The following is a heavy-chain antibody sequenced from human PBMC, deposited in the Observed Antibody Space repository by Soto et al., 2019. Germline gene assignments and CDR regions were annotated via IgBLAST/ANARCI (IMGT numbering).Heavy chain of an antibody. CDR1: GFTFSDYY. D-gene: IGHD5-12*01. Sequence: QVQLVESGRGLVKPGGSLRLSCVASGFTFSDYYMSWIRQAPGKGLEWVSYISSSSSYTNYADSVKGRFTISRDNAKNSLYLQMNSLRAEDTAVYYCARDHHRYSGYDYVDYWGQGTLVTVSS. V-gene: IGHV3-11*05. CDR3: ARDHHRYSGYDYVDY. CDR2: ISSSSSYT. J-gene: IGHJ4*02.